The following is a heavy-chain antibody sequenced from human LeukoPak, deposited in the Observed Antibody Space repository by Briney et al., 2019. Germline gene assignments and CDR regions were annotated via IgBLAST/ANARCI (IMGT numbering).Heavy chain of an antibody. CDR2: ISYDGSSK. Sequence: GGSLRLSCAASGFTFSSYAMHWVRQAPGKGLEWVAVISYDGSSKYYADSVKGRFTISRDNSKNTLYLQMNSLRAEDTAVYYCARDLRPLIVALPVYWGQGTLVTVSS. V-gene: IGHV3-30-3*01. J-gene: IGHJ4*02. D-gene: IGHD5-12*01. CDR1: GFTFSSYA. CDR3: ARDLRPLIVALPVY.